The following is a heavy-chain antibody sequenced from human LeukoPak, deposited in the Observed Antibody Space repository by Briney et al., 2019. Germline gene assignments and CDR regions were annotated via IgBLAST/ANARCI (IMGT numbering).Heavy chain of an antibody. J-gene: IGHJ3*02. D-gene: IGHD3-22*01. V-gene: IGHV3-30-3*01. CDR1: GFTFSGYA. CDR3: ARDLRVVVISDAFGI. CDR2: ISYDGSNK. Sequence: GGSLRLSCAASGFTFSGYAMHWVRQAPGKGLEWVAVISYDGSNKYYADSVKGRFTISRDNSKNTLYLQMNSLRAEDTAVYYCARDLRVVVISDAFGIWGQGTMVTVSS.